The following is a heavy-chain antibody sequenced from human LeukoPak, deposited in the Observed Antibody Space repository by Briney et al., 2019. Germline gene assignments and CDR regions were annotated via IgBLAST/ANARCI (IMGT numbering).Heavy chain of an antibody. V-gene: IGHV4-59*08. J-gene: IGHJ5*02. CDR2: MYYSRST. CDR3: ARAYSSSYWFDP. D-gene: IGHD6-6*01. CDR1: GGSISSYY. Sequence: SETLSLTCTVSGGSISSYYWSWIRQPPGKGLEWIGYMYYSRSTNYNPSLKSRVTISVDTSKNQFSLKLSSVTAADTAVYYCARAYSSSYWFDPWGQGTLVTVSS.